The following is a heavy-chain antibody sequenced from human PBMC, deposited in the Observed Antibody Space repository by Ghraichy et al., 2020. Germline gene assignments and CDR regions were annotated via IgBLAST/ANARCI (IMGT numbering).Heavy chain of an antibody. CDR3: AKSRSSGFGVDYDY. V-gene: IGHV3-21*01. J-gene: IGHJ4*02. Sequence: GGSLRLSCAASGFTFSSYSMNWVRQAPGKGLEWVSSISSSSIYIHYADSVKGRFTISRDNAKNSLYLQMNSLRADDTAVYYCAKSRSSGFGVDYDYWGQGTLVTISS. CDR1: GFTFSSYS. CDR2: ISSSSIYI. D-gene: IGHD3-3*01.